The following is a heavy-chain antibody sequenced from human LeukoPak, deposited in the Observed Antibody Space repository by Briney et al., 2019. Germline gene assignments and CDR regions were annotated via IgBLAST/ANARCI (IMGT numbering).Heavy chain of an antibody. D-gene: IGHD3-16*01. Sequence: HPGGSLRLSCAASGFTFSSLWMHWVRQDPGKGLVWVSRIDGDGRTTDYADSVRGRFTISRDNAKNTLYLQMNTVRAEDTAVYYCATAGAYRFGHWGQGTLVTVSS. CDR2: IDGDGRTT. CDR3: ATAGAYRFGH. V-gene: IGHV3-74*01. J-gene: IGHJ4*02. CDR1: GFTFSSLW.